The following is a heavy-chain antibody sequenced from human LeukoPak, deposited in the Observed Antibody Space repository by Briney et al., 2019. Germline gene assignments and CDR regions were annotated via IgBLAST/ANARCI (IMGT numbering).Heavy chain of an antibody. CDR2: LSGSGSTT. CDR1: GFIFSSYA. V-gene: IGHV3-23*01. D-gene: IGHD3-22*01. J-gene: IGHJ4*02. Sequence: PGGCLRLSCAASGFIFSSYAMSWVRQAPGRGLEWVSSLSGSGSTTYYADSVKGRFTISRDSSKNTLYLQTNSLRAEDTAVYYCAKDTRYYDSSGYYRLDYWGQGTLVTVSS. CDR3: AKDTRYYDSSGYYRLDY.